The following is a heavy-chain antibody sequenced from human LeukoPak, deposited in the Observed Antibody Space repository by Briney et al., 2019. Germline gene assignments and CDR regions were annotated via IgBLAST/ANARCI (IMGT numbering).Heavy chain of an antibody. CDR1: GFTFSSYA. Sequence: GGSLRLSCADSGFTFSSYAMHWVRQAPGKGLEYVSAISSNGGSTYYANSVKGRFTISRDNSKNTLYLQMGSLRAEDMAVYYCARAPKPTIAVAGKSFDYWGQGTLVTVSS. CDR3: ARAPKPTIAVAGKSFDY. J-gene: IGHJ4*02. D-gene: IGHD6-19*01. CDR2: ISSNGGST. V-gene: IGHV3-64*01.